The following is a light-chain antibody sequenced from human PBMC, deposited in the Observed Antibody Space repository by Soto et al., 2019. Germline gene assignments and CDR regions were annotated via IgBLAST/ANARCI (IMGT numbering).Light chain of an antibody. CDR3: SSYTTSSTYV. CDR2: GVS. J-gene: IGLJ1*01. CDR1: SNDIGGYNY. Sequence: QSALTQPASVSGSPGQSITISCTGTSNDIGGYNYVSWYQQHLGKAPKLMIYGVSNRPSGISNRFSASKSGNAASLTISGLQAEDEADYYCSSYTTSSTYVFGTGTKVTVL. V-gene: IGLV2-14*01.